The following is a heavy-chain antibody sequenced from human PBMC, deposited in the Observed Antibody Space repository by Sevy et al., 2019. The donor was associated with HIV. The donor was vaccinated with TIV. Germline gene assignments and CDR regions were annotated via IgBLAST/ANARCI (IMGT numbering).Heavy chain of an antibody. CDR3: AKDPGYSSSWSFDY. D-gene: IGHD6-13*01. CDR2: ISWNSGSI. J-gene: IGHJ4*02. CDR1: GFTFDDYA. Sequence: GGALRLSCAASGFTFDDYAMHWVRPAPGKGLEWVSGISWNSGSIGYADSVKGRFTISRDNAKNSLYLQMNSLRAEDTALYYCAKDPGYSSSWSFDYWGQGTLVTVSS. V-gene: IGHV3-9*01.